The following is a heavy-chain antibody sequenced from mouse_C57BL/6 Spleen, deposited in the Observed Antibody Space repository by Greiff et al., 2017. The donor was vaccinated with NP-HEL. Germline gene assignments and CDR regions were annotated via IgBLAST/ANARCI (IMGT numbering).Heavy chain of an antibody. D-gene: IGHD2-5*01. CDR3: ARWSNYVAWFAY. Sequence: QVQLKQPGAELVKPGASVKMSCKASGYTFTSYWITWVKQRPGQGLEWIGDIYPGSGSTNYNEKFKSKATLTVDTSSSTAYMQLSSLTSEDSAVYYCARWSNYVAWFAYWGQGTLVTVSA. V-gene: IGHV1-55*01. CDR1: GYTFTSYW. J-gene: IGHJ3*01. CDR2: IYPGSGST.